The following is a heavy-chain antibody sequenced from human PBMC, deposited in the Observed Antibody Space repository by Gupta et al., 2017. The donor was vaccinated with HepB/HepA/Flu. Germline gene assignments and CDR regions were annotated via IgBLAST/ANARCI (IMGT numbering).Heavy chain of an antibody. CDR1: GFTVSSYW. Sequence: EVQLAESGGGLVQPGGSLRLSCAASGFTVSSYWMHWVRQAPGKGLVWVSRMNQHGSVINYADSVKGRFTISRDNTKNALYLQMNSLRAKDTAIYFCSRDTFGPYDYWGQGTLVTVSS. CDR2: MNQHGSVI. V-gene: IGHV3-74*01. CDR3: SRDTFGPYDY. D-gene: IGHD2/OR15-2a*01. J-gene: IGHJ4*02.